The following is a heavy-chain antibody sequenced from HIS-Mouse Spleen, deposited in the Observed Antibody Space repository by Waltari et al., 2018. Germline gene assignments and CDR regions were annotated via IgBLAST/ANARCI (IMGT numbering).Heavy chain of an antibody. J-gene: IGHJ2*01. CDR3: AREIPYSSSWYDWYFDL. CDR1: GGSISSSSYY. D-gene: IGHD6-13*01. CDR2: IYYGVRT. V-gene: IGHV4-39*07. Sequence: QLQLQESGPGLVKPSETLSLTCTVSGGSISSSSYYWGWIRQPPGKGLEWIGSIYYGVRTSYNPSLKSRVTISVDTSKNQFSLKLSSVTAADTAVYYCAREIPYSSSWYDWYFDLWGRGTLVTVSS.